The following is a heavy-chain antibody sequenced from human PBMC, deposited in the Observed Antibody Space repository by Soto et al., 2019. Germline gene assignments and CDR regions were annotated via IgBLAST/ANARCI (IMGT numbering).Heavy chain of an antibody. Sequence: GGSLRLSCAASGFTFSSYAMSWVRQAPGKGLEWVSAISGSGGSTYYADSVKGRFTISRDNSKNTLYLQMNSLRAEDTAVYYSATRGPPPYDSSGYYIYWGQGTLVTVSS. D-gene: IGHD3-22*01. J-gene: IGHJ4*02. CDR2: ISGSGGST. CDR3: ATRGPPPYDSSGYYIY. CDR1: GFTFSSYA. V-gene: IGHV3-23*01.